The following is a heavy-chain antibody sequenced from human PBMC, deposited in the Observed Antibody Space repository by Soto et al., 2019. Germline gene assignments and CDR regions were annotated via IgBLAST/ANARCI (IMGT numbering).Heavy chain of an antibody. D-gene: IGHD3-10*01. J-gene: IGHJ4*02. CDR2: IYSGGYT. V-gene: IGHV3-53*01. Sequence: EVQLVESGGGLIQPGGSLRLSCAVSGFTVSNNYMSWVRQAPGKGLEGVSVIYSGGYTAYGDSVKGRFTISRDNSKNTQFLKRNGRRAHAPGLFYWGAPPGGGGYWGQGTLVTVSS. CDR3: GAPPGGGGY. CDR1: GFTVSNNY.